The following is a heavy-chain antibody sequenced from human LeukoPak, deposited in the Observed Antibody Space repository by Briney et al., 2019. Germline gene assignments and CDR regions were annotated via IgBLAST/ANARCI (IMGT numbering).Heavy chain of an antibody. CDR1: GFTFSSYA. D-gene: IGHD3-16*02. J-gene: IGHJ3*02. Sequence: GGSLRLPCAASGFTFSSYAMSWVRQAPGKGLEWVSAISGSGGTTYYADSVKGRSTLSRDNSKNTLYLQMNSLRVEDTAVYYCATLRSFAFDIWGQGTMVAVSS. CDR3: ATLRSFAFDI. V-gene: IGHV3-23*01. CDR2: ISGSGGTT.